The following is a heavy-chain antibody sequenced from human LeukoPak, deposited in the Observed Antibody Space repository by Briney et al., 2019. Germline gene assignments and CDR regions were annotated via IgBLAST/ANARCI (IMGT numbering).Heavy chain of an antibody. CDR3: ARHIHYGDYSPFVDY. Sequence: GESLKISCKGSGYSFTSYWIGWVRQMPGKGLEWMGIIYPGDSDTRYSPSFQGQVTISADKSISTAYLQWSSLKASDTAMYYCARHIHYGDYSPFVDYWGQGTLVTVSS. J-gene: IGHJ4*02. CDR1: GYSFTSYW. D-gene: IGHD4-17*01. V-gene: IGHV5-51*01. CDR2: IYPGDSDT.